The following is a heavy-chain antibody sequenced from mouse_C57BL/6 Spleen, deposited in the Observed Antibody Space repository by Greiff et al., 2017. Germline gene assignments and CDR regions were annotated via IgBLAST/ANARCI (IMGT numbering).Heavy chain of an antibody. J-gene: IGHJ1*03. CDR2: IYPGSGST. D-gene: IGHD1-1*01. CDR3: ARSSTVVAKDWYFDV. CDR1: GYTFTSYW. Sequence: QVQLQQPGAELVKPGASVKMSCKASGYTFTSYWITWVKQRPGQGLEWIGDIYPGSGSTNYNEKFKSKATLTVDTSSSTAYMQLSSLTSEDSAVYYCARSSTVVAKDWYFDVWGTGTTVTVSS. V-gene: IGHV1-55*01.